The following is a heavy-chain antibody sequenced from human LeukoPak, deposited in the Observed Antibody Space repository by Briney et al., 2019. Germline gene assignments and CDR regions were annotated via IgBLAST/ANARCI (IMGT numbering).Heavy chain of an antibody. CDR1: GYTFTSYA. D-gene: IGHD2-15*01. CDR2: INAGNGNT. J-gene: IGHJ4*02. Sequence: GASVRVSCKASGYTFTSYAMHWVRQAPGQRLEWMGWINAGNGNTKYSQKFQGRVTITRDTSASTAYMELSSLRSEDTAVYYCARGHTGGCSGGSCATEFDYWGQGTLVTVSS. CDR3: ARGHTGGCSGGSCATEFDY. V-gene: IGHV1-3*01.